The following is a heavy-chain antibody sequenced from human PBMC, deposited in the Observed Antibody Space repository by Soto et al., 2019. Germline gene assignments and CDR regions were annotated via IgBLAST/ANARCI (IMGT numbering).Heavy chain of an antibody. D-gene: IGHD2-2*01. J-gene: IGHJ6*02. V-gene: IGHV3-23*01. CDR2: MTDLGAVE. CDR1: GFTFSSYD. CDR3: ARSCSSTSRPAAYYFFGMDV. Sequence: GGSLRLSCAASGFTFSSYDLTWVRQAPGKGLEWVSAMTDLGAVEYLYESVQGQFIISRDNSRNTVYLQMKRLRVEDAAVYYCARSCSSTSRPAAYYFFGMDVWGQGTTVTGSS.